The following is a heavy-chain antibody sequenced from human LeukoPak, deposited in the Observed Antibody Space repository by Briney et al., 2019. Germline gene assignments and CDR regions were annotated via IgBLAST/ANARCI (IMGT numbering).Heavy chain of an antibody. D-gene: IGHD1-1*01. V-gene: IGHV3-33*01. CDR2: IWYDGSNK. CDR1: GFTFSSYG. J-gene: IGHJ4*02. Sequence: GGSLRLSCAASGFTFSSYGMHWVRQAPGKGLEWVAVIWYDGSNKYYADSVKGRFTISRDNSKNTLYLQMNRLRAEDTAVYYCARASGTTREPYFDYWGQGTLVTVSS. CDR3: ARASGTTREPYFDY.